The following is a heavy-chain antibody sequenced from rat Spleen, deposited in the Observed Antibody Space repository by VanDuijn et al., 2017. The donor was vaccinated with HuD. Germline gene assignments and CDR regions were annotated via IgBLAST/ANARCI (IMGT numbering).Heavy chain of an antibody. CDR1: GFSLTNYH. CDR2: ISSGGST. J-gene: IGHJ4*01. Sequence: QVQLKESGPGLVQPSQTLSLTCTVSGFSLTNYHVSWVRQPPGKGLEWIAAISSGGSTYYNSALKSRLSISRDTSKSQVFLKMNSLQTEDTAIYFCTGDRHSPGVIDAWGQGASVTVSS. D-gene: IGHD1-4*01. V-gene: IGHV2S12*01. CDR3: TGDRHSPGVIDA.